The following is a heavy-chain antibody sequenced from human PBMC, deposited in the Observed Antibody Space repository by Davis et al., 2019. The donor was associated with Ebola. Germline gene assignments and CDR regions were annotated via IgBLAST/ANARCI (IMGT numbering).Heavy chain of an antibody. Sequence: GESLKISCAASGFTFSSAWMRWVRQAPGKGLEWVGRITSKTDGGTTDYAAAVKGRFTISRDDSKNTVYLQMNSLKTEDTAVYYCMTRIAARPSGWFDPWGQGTLVTVSS. CDR1: GFTFSSAW. CDR2: ITSKTDGGTT. V-gene: IGHV3-15*01. CDR3: MTRIAARPSGWFDP. D-gene: IGHD6-6*01. J-gene: IGHJ5*02.